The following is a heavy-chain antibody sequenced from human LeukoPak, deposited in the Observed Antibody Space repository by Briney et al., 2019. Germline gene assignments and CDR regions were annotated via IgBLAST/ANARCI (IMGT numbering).Heavy chain of an antibody. V-gene: IGHV3-21*01. CDR1: GFTFSSYS. Sequence: GGSLRLSCAASGFTFSSYSMNWVRQAPGKGLEWVSSISSSSSYIYYADSVKGRFTISRDNAMNSLYLQMNSLRAEDTAVYYCARDRQQWLAQGFDPWGQGTLVTVSS. CDR3: ARDRQQWLAQGFDP. J-gene: IGHJ5*02. D-gene: IGHD6-19*01. CDR2: ISSSSSYI.